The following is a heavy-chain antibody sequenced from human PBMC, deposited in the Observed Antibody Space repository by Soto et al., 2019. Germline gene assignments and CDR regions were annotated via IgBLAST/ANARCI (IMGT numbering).Heavy chain of an antibody. V-gene: IGHV4-30-4*01. CDR2: IYYSGST. Sequence: SETLSLTCTVSGGSISSGDYYWSWIRQPPGKGLEWIGYIYYSGSTYYNPSLKSRVTISVGTSKNQFSLKLSSVTAADTAVYYCASRITIFGVVTNFDYWGQGTLVTVSS. CDR3: ASRITIFGVVTNFDY. CDR1: GGSISSGDYY. J-gene: IGHJ4*02. D-gene: IGHD3-3*01.